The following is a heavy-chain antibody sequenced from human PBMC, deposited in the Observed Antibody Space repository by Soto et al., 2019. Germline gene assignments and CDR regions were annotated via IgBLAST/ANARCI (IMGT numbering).Heavy chain of an antibody. J-gene: IGHJ2*01. D-gene: IGHD2-2*01. CDR1: GFTFINYA. CDR2: ISGGGDAT. CDR3: ARKILGSTSRPNYWYFDL. Sequence: EVQLLESGGGLVQPGGSLRLSCAGSGFTFINYAMNWVRQAPGKGLEWVSSISGGGDATFFADSVRGRFTISRDNSKNTVTLQMNSLGVDDTAVYYCARKILGSTSRPNYWYFDLWGRGTLVIVSS. V-gene: IGHV3-23*01.